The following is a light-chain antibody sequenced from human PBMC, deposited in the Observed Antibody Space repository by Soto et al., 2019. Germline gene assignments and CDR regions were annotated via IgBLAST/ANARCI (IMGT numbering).Light chain of an antibody. Sequence: QSVLTQPPSASGTPGQRVTISCSGSNSNIGSNTVNWYQQLPGTAPKLLIYYDNLRPSGVPGRISGSKSGTSASLAISGLHSDDEADYYCAAWDGSLNGRVFGTGTKVTVL. V-gene: IGLV1-44*01. CDR3: AAWDGSLNGRV. J-gene: IGLJ1*01. CDR1: NSNIGSNT. CDR2: YDN.